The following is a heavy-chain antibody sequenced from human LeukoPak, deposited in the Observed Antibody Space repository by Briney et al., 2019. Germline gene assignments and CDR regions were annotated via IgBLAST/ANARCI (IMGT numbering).Heavy chain of an antibody. D-gene: IGHD2-21*02. CDR2: ISPDGSTT. V-gene: IGHV3-74*03. CDR3: ARDSCGDCYQYYFDY. CDR1: GFTFSRYW. Sequence: QPGGSLRLSCAASGFTFSRYWMHWVRQAPGKGLMWVSRISPDGSTTLYADSVKGRFTISRDNAKNTLYLQMGSLRAEDMAVYYCARDSCGDCYQYYFDYWGQGTLVTVSS. J-gene: IGHJ4*02.